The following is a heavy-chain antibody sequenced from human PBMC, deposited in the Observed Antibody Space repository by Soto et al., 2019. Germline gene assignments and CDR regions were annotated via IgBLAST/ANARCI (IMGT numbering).Heavy chain of an antibody. CDR1: GFTFSTYS. D-gene: IGHD3-3*01. CDR2: ISSSSSAI. CDR3: ARARGRSGYYYMDV. J-gene: IGHJ6*03. V-gene: IGHV3-48*01. Sequence: GGSLRLSCAASGFTFSTYSMNWVSQAPGKRLEWVSYISSSSSAIYYAASVKGRFTISRDNAKNSLYLQMNSLRVEDTAVYYCARARGRSGYYYMDVWGKGTTVTVSS.